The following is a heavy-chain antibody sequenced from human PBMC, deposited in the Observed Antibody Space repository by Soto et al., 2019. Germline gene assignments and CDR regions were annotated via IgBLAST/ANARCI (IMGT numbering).Heavy chain of an antibody. CDR3: ARGDLTPFDY. CDR2: INAGNGNT. CDR1: GYTFTSYA. V-gene: IGHV1-3*01. J-gene: IGHJ4*02. D-gene: IGHD7-27*01. Sequence: QVQLVQSGAEVKKPGASVKVSCKASGYTFTSYAMHWVRQAPGQRLEWMGWINAGNGNTKYSQKFPGRVTITRDTSASTADMELSSLRSEDTAVYSCARGDLTPFDYWGQGTLVTVS.